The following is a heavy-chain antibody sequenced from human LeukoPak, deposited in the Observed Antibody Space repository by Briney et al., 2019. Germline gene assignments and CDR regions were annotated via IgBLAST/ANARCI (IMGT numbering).Heavy chain of an antibody. CDR2: INPSGGST. CDR3: AREASSSSSVWVGYFDY. Sequence: ASVKVSCKASGYTFTSYYMHWVRQAPGQGLEWMGIINPSGGSTSYAQKFQGRVTMTRDTSTSTVYMELSSLRSEDTAVYHCAREASSSSSVWVGYFDYWGQGTLVTVSS. J-gene: IGHJ4*02. V-gene: IGHV1-46*03. CDR1: GYTFTSYY. D-gene: IGHD6-6*01.